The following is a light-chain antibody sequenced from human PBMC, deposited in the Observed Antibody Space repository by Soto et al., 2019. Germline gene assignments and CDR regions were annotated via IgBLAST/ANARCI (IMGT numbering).Light chain of an antibody. V-gene: IGKV3-11*01. Sequence: EIVLTQSPATLSLSPGERATLSCRASQSIGRYLAWYQQTPGQVPRLLIYDASDSATGIPARFSGSGSGTDFTLTISSLEPEDFAVYHCQQRFSWPLTFGGGTKVEIK. J-gene: IGKJ4*01. CDR3: QQRFSWPLT. CDR1: QSIGRY. CDR2: DAS.